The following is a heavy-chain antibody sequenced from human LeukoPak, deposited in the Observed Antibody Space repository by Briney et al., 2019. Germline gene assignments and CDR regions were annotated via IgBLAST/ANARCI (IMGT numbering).Heavy chain of an antibody. CDR2: ISSSGSTI. CDR3: ARDQDIVVVPAARGSYYYYGMDV. V-gene: IGHV3-11*01. D-gene: IGHD2-2*01. CDR1: GFTVSSNY. J-gene: IGHJ6*02. Sequence: PGGSLRLSCAASGFTVSSNYMSWIRQAPGKGLEWVSYISSSGSTIYYADSVKGRFTISRDNAKNSLYLQMNSLRAEDTAVYYCARDQDIVVVPAARGSYYYYGMDVWGQGTTVTVSS.